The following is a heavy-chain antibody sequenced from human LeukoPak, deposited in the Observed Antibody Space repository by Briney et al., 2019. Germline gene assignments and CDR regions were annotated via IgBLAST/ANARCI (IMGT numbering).Heavy chain of an antibody. V-gene: IGHV4-59*01. Sequence: SETLSLTCTVSGGSISSYYWSWIRQPPGKGLEWIGYIYYSGTTNYNPSLKSRVTMSVDTSKNQFSLKLSSVTAADTAVYYCARGVYIAAAQYGYWGQGTLVTVSS. J-gene: IGHJ4*02. CDR1: GGSISSYY. D-gene: IGHD6-13*01. CDR2: IYYSGTT. CDR3: ARGVYIAAAQYGY.